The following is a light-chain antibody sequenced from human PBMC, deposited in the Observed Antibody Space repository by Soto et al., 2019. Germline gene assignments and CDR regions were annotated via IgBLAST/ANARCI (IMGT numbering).Light chain of an antibody. CDR3: SSYTTSSTVI. CDR1: SSDVGGYNY. J-gene: IGLJ2*01. CDR2: GVS. V-gene: IGLV2-14*03. Sequence: QSALTQPASVSGSPGQSITISCTGTSSDVGGYNYVSWYQQHPGKAHNLMIYGVSDRPSGVSNRFSGSKSGNTASLTISGLQAEDEADYYCSSYTTSSTVIFGGGTKLTVL.